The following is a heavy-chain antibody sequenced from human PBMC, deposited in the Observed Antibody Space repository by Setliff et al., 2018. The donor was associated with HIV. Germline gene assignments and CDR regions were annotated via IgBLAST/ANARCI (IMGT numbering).Heavy chain of an antibody. CDR1: GGSILSGGYY. J-gene: IGHJ6*02. CDR2: IYYSGST. V-gene: IGHV4-61*08. D-gene: IGHD3-10*01. CDR3: ARSPSGYGSGSYYHYYYYGMDV. Sequence: SETLSLTCSVSGGSILSGGYYWSWIRQHPGRGLEWIGYIYYSGSTTYNPSLQSRATISRDPSKSQVSLKLSSVTAADTAVYYCARSPSGYGSGSYYHYYYYGMDVWGQGTTVTVSS.